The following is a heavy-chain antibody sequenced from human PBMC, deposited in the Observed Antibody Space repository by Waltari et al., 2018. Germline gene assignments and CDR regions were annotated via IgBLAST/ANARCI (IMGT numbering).Heavy chain of an antibody. V-gene: IGHV4-4*02. CDR3: AGDRAIGLFFDY. CDR1: GDSISGNYW. J-gene: IGHJ4*02. D-gene: IGHD2-2*01. CDR2: VHHSGKT. Sequence: QVQLQESGQGLVKPSGTLSLTCAVSGDSISGNYWWSWVRQSPEKGREWIGQVHHSGKTHYNPSLQSRVAISLDKPKNHCSLNLNSVTAADTAIYYCAGDRAIGLFFDYWGRGTLVTVSS.